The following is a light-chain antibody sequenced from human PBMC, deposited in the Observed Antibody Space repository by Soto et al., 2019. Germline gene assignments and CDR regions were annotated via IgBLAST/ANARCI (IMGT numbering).Light chain of an antibody. CDR2: DAS. J-gene: IGKJ2*01. CDR1: QSISSW. Sequence: DIQMTQSPSTLSASVGDRVTITCRASQSISSWLAWYQQKPGKAPKLLIYDASSLESGVPSRFSGSGSGTEFTLTISSLQPDDFATYYCQQYHSYPPVTFGQGTKLEIK. V-gene: IGKV1-5*01. CDR3: QQYHSYPPVT.